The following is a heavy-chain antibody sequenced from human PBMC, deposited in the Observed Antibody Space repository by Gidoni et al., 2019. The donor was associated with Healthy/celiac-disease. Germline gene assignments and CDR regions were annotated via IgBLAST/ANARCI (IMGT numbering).Heavy chain of an antibody. V-gene: IGHV4-34*01. CDR1: GGSFSGYY. CDR3: ASPRVGLRHFDY. Sequence: QVQLQQLGAGLLKPSETLSLTFPFYGGSFSGYYWSWIRQPQGKGLEWIGEINHSGSTNYNPSLKSRVTISVDTSKNQFSLKLSSVTAADTAVYYCASPRVGLRHFDYWGQGTLVTVSS. D-gene: IGHD5-12*01. J-gene: IGHJ4*02. CDR2: INHSGST.